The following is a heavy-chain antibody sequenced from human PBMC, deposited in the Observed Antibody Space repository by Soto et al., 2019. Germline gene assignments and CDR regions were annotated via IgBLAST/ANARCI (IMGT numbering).Heavy chain of an antibody. CDR2: ISWNSGSI. CDR3: AKDPGASLSQYYFDY. Sequence: EVQLVESGGGLVQPGRSLGLSCAASGFTFDDYAMHWVRQAPGKGLEWVSGISWNSGSIGYADSVKGRFTISRDNAKNSLYLQMNSLRAEDTALYYCAKDPGASLSQYYFDYWGQGTLVTVSS. V-gene: IGHV3-9*01. J-gene: IGHJ4*02. CDR1: GFTFDDYA. D-gene: IGHD3-10*01.